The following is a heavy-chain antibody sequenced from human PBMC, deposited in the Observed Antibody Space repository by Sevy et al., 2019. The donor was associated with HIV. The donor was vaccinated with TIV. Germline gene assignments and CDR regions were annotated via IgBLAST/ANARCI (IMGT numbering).Heavy chain of an antibody. CDR1: GYSFTSYW. CDR2: IYPGDSDT. D-gene: IGHD6-13*01. Sequence: GESLKISCKGSGYSFTSYWIGWVRQMPGKGLEWMGIIYPGDSDTRYSPSFQGQVTISADKSISTAYLQWSSLKASDTAMYYCARVRIPYSSSWARDAFDIWGQGTMVTVSS. V-gene: IGHV5-51*01. J-gene: IGHJ3*02. CDR3: ARVRIPYSSSWARDAFDI.